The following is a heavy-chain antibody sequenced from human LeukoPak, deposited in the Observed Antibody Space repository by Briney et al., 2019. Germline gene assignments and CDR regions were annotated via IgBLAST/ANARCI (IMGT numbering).Heavy chain of an antibody. CDR2: ISAHNGNA. D-gene: IGHD3-3*01. CDR3: ARDLERYYDLEGRSGY. Sequence: ASVKVSCKTSGYTFTSYGINWVRQAPGQGLEWMGRISAHNGNANYAQKFQGRVTMTTDTLATTAYMELRSLRSGDTAVYYCARDLERYYDLEGRSGYWGQGTLVTVSS. J-gene: IGHJ4*02. V-gene: IGHV1-18*01. CDR1: GYTFTSYG.